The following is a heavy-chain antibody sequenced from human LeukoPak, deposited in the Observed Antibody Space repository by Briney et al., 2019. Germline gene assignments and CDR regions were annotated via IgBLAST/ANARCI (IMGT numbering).Heavy chain of an antibody. CDR3: ASSLYDILTGYYYYYGMDV. CDR2: INARNGNT. CDR1: GYTFTSYA. D-gene: IGHD3-9*01. J-gene: IGHJ6*04. Sequence: ASVKVSCKASGYTFTSYAMHWVRQAPGQRLEWMGWINARNGNTKYSQKFQGRVTITRDTSASTAYMELSSLRSEDTAVYYCASSLYDILTGYYYYYGMDVWGKGTTVTVSS. V-gene: IGHV1-3*01.